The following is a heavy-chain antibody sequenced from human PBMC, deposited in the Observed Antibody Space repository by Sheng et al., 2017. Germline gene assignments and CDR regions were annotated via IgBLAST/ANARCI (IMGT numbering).Heavy chain of an antibody. D-gene: IGHD5-12*01. CDR1: GVSISSDSYY. Sequence: QVQLQESGPGLVKPSQTLSLTCTVSGVSISSDSYYWSWIRQPAGKGLECIGRIYTSGYTTYNSSLKSRVTISMDTSKNQFSLKVTSVTAADTAVYYCARMVATGYFDYWGQGTLVTVSS. CDR2: IYTSGYT. CDR3: ARMVATGYFDY. V-gene: IGHV4-61*02. J-gene: IGHJ4*02.